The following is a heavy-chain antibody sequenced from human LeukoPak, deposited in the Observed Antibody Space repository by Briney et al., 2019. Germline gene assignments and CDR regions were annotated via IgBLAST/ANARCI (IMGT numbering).Heavy chain of an antibody. CDR2: IYSDGTI. J-gene: IGHJ5*02. CDR3: ARDSGTTGEVKFDP. D-gene: IGHD4-17*01. V-gene: IGHV4-4*07. Sequence: SETLSLTCTVSGVSISSYYWSWIRQPAGKGLEWIGRIYSDGTITYNPSLQSRLTMSIDTSKNQFSLKLSFVTAADTAVYYCARDSGTTGEVKFDPWGQGTLVTVSS. CDR1: GVSISSYY.